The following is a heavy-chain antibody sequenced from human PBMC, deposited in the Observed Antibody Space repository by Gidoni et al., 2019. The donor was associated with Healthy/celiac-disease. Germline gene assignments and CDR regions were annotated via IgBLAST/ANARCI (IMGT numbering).Heavy chain of an antibody. D-gene: IGHD3-22*01. J-gene: IGHJ5*02. Sequence: EVQLLESGGGLVQPGGSLRLSCAASGFTFSRYAISWVRQAPGKGLEWVSAISGSGGSTYYADSVKGRFTISRDNSKNTLYLQMNSLRAEDTAVYYCAKDPPGEYGSGYYLNWFDPWGQGTLVTVSS. CDR2: ISGSGGST. CDR3: AKDPPGEYGSGYYLNWFDP. CDR1: GFTFSRYA. V-gene: IGHV3-23*01.